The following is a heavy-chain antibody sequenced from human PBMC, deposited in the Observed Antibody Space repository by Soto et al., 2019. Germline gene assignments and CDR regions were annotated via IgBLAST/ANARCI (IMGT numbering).Heavy chain of an antibody. Sequence: GSLRLSCAASGFTFSNYGMHWVRQAPGKGLEWVAAIVHDGSNTYYVDSVKGRFTISRDNSKNTLYLEMNSLRAEDTAVYHCAKSRDGYSFYYFYGMDVWGQGTMVTVSS. CDR2: IVHDGSNT. CDR1: GFTFSNYG. D-gene: IGHD4-4*01. CDR3: AKSRDGYSFYYFYGMDV. J-gene: IGHJ6*02. V-gene: IGHV3-30*18.